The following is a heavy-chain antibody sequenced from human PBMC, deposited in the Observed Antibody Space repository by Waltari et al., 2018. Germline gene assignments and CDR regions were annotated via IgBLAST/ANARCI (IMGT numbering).Heavy chain of an antibody. D-gene: IGHD2-15*01. Sequence: EVQLVESGGGLVQPGGSLRLSCAASGFTFTTSWIPRVRQDPAKGLVWVSRINADGRSTGYADSVRGRFTISRDNAKNTVYLQMNSLRADDSALYYCATWKFCTGGSCYGWGYWGQGTLVTVSS. CDR3: ATWKFCTGGSCYGWGY. CDR1: GFTFTTSW. V-gene: IGHV3-74*01. CDR2: INADGRST. J-gene: IGHJ4*02.